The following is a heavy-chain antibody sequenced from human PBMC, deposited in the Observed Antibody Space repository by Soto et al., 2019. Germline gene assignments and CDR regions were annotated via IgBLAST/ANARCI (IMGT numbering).Heavy chain of an antibody. J-gene: IGHJ6*02. CDR2: IWHDGSDI. CDR3: ARQLDDTTTNYAMDV. V-gene: IGHV3-33*01. Sequence: QVQLMESGGGVVQPGRSLRLSCGASGFTFSRDVMHWVRQAPGKGLEWVARIWHDGSDISYGDNVKGRFTISRDTSTNTQHLQMNSLRADDTAVYYCARQLDDTTTNYAMDVWGPATTVIVSS. D-gene: IGHD2-8*01. CDR1: GFTFSRDV.